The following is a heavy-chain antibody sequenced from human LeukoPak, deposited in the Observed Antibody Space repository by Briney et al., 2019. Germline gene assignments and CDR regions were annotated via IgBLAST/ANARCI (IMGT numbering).Heavy chain of an antibody. V-gene: IGHV3-30*03. CDR2: ISYDGNHK. CDR1: GFTFSSG. CDR3: ARDYWWNYDY. D-gene: IGHD1-7*01. J-gene: IGHJ4*02. Sequence: GGSLRLSCAASGFTFSSGMHWVRQAPGKGLEWVAVISYDGNHKYYGDSVKGRFTISRDNSRNTLYLQMDSLKTEDTAIYYCARDYWWNYDYWGQGTLVTVSS.